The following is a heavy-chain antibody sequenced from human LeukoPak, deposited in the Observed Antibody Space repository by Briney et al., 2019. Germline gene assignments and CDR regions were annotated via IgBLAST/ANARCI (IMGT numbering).Heavy chain of an antibody. Sequence: GGSLRLSCAASGFTVSSNYMNWVRQAPGKGLEWVSIIYSGGSIYYADSVKARFTISRDNSKNTLYLQMNSLRAEDTAVYYCAKDRGGFGELLPNDYWGQGTLVTVSS. D-gene: IGHD3-10*01. V-gene: IGHV3-66*01. J-gene: IGHJ4*02. CDR3: AKDRGGFGELLPNDY. CDR1: GFTVSSNY. CDR2: IYSGGSI.